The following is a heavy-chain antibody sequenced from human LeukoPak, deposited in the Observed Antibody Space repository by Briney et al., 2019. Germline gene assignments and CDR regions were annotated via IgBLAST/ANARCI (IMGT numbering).Heavy chain of an antibody. D-gene: IGHD3-22*01. Sequence: GGSLRLSCAASGFTFSNAWMSWVRQAPGKGLEWVGRIKSKTDGGTTDYAAPVEGRFTISRDDSKNTLYLQMNSLKTEDTAVYYRTTEDYYDTEAGAFDIWGQGTMVTVSS. CDR3: TTEDYYDTEAGAFDI. CDR2: IKSKTDGGTT. J-gene: IGHJ3*02. CDR1: GFTFSNAW. V-gene: IGHV3-15*01.